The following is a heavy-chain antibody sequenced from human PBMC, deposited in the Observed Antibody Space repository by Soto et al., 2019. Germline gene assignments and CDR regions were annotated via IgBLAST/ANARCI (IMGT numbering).Heavy chain of an antibody. CDR1: GGSVDSNRCY. V-gene: IGHV4-39*07. CDR2: IFYTGST. J-gene: IGHJ4*02. Sequence: SETLSLTCTVSGGSVDSNRCYWAWIRQPPGKGLEWIGSIFYTGSTYYNPSLKSRVTISLDTSTNQYSLRLSSVTTADTAVYYCATGRVYYGSEYWGQGTLVTVSS. CDR3: ATGRVYYGSEY. D-gene: IGHD3-10*01.